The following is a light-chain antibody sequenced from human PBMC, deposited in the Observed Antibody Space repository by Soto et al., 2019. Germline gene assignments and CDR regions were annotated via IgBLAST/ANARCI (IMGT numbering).Light chain of an antibody. Sequence: QSVLTQPPSASGTPGQRVTISCSGSSSNIGSNYVYWYQQLPGTAPKLLIYRNNQRPSGVPDRFSCSKSGTSASLAISGLWSEDEADYYCAAWEDSLSGVVFGGGTKVTVL. CDR2: RNN. CDR1: SSNIGSNY. V-gene: IGLV1-47*03. J-gene: IGLJ2*01. CDR3: AAWEDSLSGVV.